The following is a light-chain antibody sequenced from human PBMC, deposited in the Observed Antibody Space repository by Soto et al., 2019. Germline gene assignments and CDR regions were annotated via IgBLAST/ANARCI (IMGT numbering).Light chain of an antibody. CDR1: SSDIGAYDY. CDR2: EVN. V-gene: IGLV2-14*01. Sequence: QSALTQPASLSGSPGQSITISCTGTSSDIGAYDYVSWFQQHPGKAPKLMLSEVNDRPSGVSNSFSGSKSGNTAYLTISGLQVEDEAEYFCFSFTGTCTQVCGNETKVTV. CDR3: FSFTGTCTQV. J-gene: IGLJ1*01.